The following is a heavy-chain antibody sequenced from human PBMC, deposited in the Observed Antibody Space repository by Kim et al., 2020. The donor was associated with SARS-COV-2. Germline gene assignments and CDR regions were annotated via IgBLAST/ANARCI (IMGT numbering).Heavy chain of an antibody. J-gene: IGHJ4*02. CDR3: LCGSGSCRGR. CDR1: GFTFSDYW. V-gene: IGHV3-74*01. Sequence: GGSLRLSCAASGFTFSDYWMHWVRQAPGKGLVWVSRINSDGSSTSYADSVKGRFTISRDNAKNTLFLQMNSLRAEDTAVYYCLCGSGSCRGRWGQGTLVTVSS. D-gene: IGHD3-10*01. CDR2: INSDGSST.